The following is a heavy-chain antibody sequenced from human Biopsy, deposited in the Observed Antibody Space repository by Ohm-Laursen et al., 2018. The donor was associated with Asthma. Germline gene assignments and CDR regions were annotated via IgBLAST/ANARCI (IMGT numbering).Heavy chain of an antibody. Sequence: SVKVSCKASGGTFSSYAISWVRQAPGQGLEWMGGIIPIFGTANYAQKFQGRVTITADESTSTACMELSSLRSEDTAVYYCARDPHNSYLASLRTKFNYYYYGMDVWGQGTTVTVSS. J-gene: IGHJ6*02. D-gene: IGHD1-7*01. CDR1: GGTFSSYA. V-gene: IGHV1-69*13. CDR3: ARDPHNSYLASLRTKFNYYYYGMDV. CDR2: IIPIFGTA.